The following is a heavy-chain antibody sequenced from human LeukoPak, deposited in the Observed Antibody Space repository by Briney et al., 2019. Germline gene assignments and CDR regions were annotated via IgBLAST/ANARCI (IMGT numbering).Heavy chain of an antibody. CDR3: ARDRGPIAAAGHYYFDY. D-gene: IGHD6-13*01. Sequence: GATVKVSCKASGGTFSSYAISWVRQAPGQGLEWMGGIIPIFGTANYAQKFQGRVTITADKSTSTAYMELSSLRSEDTAVYYCARDRGPIAAAGHYYFDYWGQGTLVTVSS. CDR2: IIPIFGTA. V-gene: IGHV1-69*06. CDR1: GGTFSSYA. J-gene: IGHJ4*02.